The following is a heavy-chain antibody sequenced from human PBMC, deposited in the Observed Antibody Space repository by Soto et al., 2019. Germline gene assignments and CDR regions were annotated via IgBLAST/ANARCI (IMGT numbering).Heavy chain of an antibody. D-gene: IGHD3-22*01. CDR1: GYTFTSYD. J-gene: IGHJ5*02. Sequence: ASVKVSCKASGYTFTSYDINWARQATGQGLEWMGWMNPNSGNTGYAQKFQGRVTMTRNTSISTAYMELSSLRSEDTAVYYCARVQYYYDSSGYYSWFDPWGQGTLVTAPQ. CDR3: ARVQYYYDSSGYYSWFDP. V-gene: IGHV1-8*01. CDR2: MNPNSGNT.